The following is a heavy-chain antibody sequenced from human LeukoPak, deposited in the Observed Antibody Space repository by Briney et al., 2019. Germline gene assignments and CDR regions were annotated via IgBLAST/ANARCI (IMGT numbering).Heavy chain of an antibody. Sequence: AQPLRLSCAASGFTVSNYTMNWVRQDPGKGLEWVSSISGSSRYIYYADSMKGRFTISRDNAKNSLYLQLNSLRAEDTAVYYCACWYCTSTSCRAFDYWGQGTLVTVSS. J-gene: IGHJ4*02. D-gene: IGHD2-2*01. CDR1: GFTVSNYT. CDR3: ACWYCTSTSCRAFDY. V-gene: IGHV3-21*01. CDR2: ISGSSRYI.